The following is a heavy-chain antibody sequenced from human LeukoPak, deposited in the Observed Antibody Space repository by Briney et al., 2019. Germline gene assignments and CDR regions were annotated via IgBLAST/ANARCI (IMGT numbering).Heavy chain of an antibody. Sequence: PGGSLRLSCAASGFTFSSYGMHWVRQAPGKGLEWVAVISYDGSNKYYADSVKGRFTISRDNSKNTLYLQMNSLRAEDTAVYYCAKSHSSSWYVMVDYFDYWGQGTLVTVSS. CDR2: ISYDGSNK. J-gene: IGHJ4*02. CDR1: GFTFSSYG. D-gene: IGHD6-13*01. V-gene: IGHV3-30*18. CDR3: AKSHSSSWYVMVDYFDY.